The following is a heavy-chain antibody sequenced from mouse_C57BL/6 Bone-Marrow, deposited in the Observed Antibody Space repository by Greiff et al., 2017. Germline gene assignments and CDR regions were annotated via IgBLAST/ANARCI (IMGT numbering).Heavy chain of an antibody. V-gene: IGHV1-63*01. Sequence: VKLMESGAELVRPGTSVKMSCKASGYTFTNYWIGWAKQRPGHGLEWIGDIYPGGGYTNYNEKFKGKATLTADKSSSTAYMQFSSLTSEDSAIYYCARCSYYYAMDYWGQGTSVTVSS. CDR2: IYPGGGYT. J-gene: IGHJ4*01. D-gene: IGHD6-1*01. CDR1: GYTFTNYW. CDR3: ARCSYYYAMDY.